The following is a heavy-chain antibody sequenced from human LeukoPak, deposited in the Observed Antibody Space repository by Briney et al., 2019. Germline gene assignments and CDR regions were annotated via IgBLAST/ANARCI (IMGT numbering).Heavy chain of an antibody. D-gene: IGHD3-16*01. CDR2: IIPIFGTA. V-gene: IGHV1-69*13. J-gene: IGHJ6*03. CDR1: GGIFSSYA. CDR3: ARVLEGEYYYYYYMDV. Sequence: ASVKVSCTASGGIFSSYAISWVRQAPGQGLEWMGGIIPIFGTANSAQKFQGRVTITADESTSTAYMELSSLRSEDTAVYYCARVLEGEYYYYYYMDVWGKGTTVTVSS.